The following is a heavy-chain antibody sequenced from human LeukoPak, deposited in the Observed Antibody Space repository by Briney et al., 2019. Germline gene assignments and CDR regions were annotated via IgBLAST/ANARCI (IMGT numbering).Heavy chain of an antibody. CDR1: GFTFSSYG. J-gene: IGHJ4*02. CDR2: ISYDGSNK. Sequence: PGGSLRLSCAASGFTFSSYGMHWVRQAPGKGLEWVAVISYDGSNKYYADSVKGRFTISRDNSKNTPYLQMNSLRAEDTAVYYCAKDQDYYDSSGLFDYWGQGTLVTVSS. CDR3: AKDQDYYDSSGLFDY. D-gene: IGHD3-22*01. V-gene: IGHV3-30*18.